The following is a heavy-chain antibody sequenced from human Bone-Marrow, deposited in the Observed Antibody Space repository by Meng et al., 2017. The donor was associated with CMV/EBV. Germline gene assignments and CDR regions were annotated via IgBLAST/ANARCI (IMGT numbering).Heavy chain of an antibody. J-gene: IGHJ3*02. CDR2: INHSGST. V-gene: IGHV4-34*01. D-gene: IGHD4-11*01. Sequence: GSLRLSCAVYGGSFSGYYWSWIRQPPGKGLEWIGEINHSGSTNYNPSLKSRVTISVDTSKNQFSLKLSSVTAADTAVYYCARGSNRRSDAFDIWGQGTMVTVSS. CDR3: ARGSNRRSDAFDI. CDR1: GGSFSGYY.